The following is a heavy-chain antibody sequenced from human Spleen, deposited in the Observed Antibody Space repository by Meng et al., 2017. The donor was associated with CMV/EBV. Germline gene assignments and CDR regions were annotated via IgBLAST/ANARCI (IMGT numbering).Heavy chain of an antibody. Sequence: GESLKISCEASGFTFSDYGMHWVRQVPGKGLEWVTFVRYDGSKEYYAGSVKGRFTISRDRSKNTLYLQMNTLRADDTAVYYCARDPWVGSNGYFDYWGQGTLVTVSS. V-gene: IGHV3-30*02. D-gene: IGHD3-22*01. CDR2: VRYDGSKE. CDR3: ARDPWVGSNGYFDY. CDR1: GFTFSDYG. J-gene: IGHJ4*02.